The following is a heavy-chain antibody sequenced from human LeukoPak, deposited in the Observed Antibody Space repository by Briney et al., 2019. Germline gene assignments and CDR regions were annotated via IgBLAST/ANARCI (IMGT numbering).Heavy chain of an antibody. CDR2: ISSSGDTT. J-gene: IGHJ4*02. D-gene: IGHD2-8*01. CDR3: AKVKALDAVASYFDY. V-gene: IGHV3-23*01. CDR1: GFVFSTYA. Sequence: SGGPLRLSCAASGFVFSTYAMGWVRQAPGKGLEWVSAISSSGDTTYYADSVKGQFTISRDNSKNTLDLQMSSLRAEDTAMYHCAKVKALDAVASYFDYWGQGTLVTVSS.